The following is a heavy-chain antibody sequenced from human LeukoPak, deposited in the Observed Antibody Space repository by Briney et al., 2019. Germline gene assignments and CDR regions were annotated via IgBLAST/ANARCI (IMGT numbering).Heavy chain of an antibody. CDR3: ARSRVGHDAFDI. V-gene: IGHV4-59*08. D-gene: IGHD3/OR15-3a*01. CDR2: IYYSGST. Sequence: PSETLSLTCTVSGGSISSYYWSWIRHPPGKGLEWIGYIYYSGSTNYNPSLKSRVTISVDTSKNQFSLKLSSVTAADTAVYYCARSRVGHDAFDIWGQGTMVTVSS. CDR1: GGSISSYY. J-gene: IGHJ3*02.